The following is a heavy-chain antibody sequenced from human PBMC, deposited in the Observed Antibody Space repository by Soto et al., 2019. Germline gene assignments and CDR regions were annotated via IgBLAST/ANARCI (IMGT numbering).Heavy chain of an antibody. Sequence: LRLSCAASGFTFSSYGMHWVRQAPGKGLEWVAVISYDGSNKYYADSVKGRFTISRDNSKNTLYLQMNSLRAEDTAVYYCAKPKSSGYLLGYWGQGTLVTVSS. J-gene: IGHJ4*02. D-gene: IGHD3-22*01. V-gene: IGHV3-30*18. CDR3: AKPKSSGYLLGY. CDR2: ISYDGSNK. CDR1: GFTFSSYG.